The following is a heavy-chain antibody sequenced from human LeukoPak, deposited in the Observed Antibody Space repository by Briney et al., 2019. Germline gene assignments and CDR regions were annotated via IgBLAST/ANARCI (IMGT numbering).Heavy chain of an antibody. Sequence: GASVKVSCKASGGTFSSYAISWVRQAPGQGLEWMGGIIPIFGTANYAQKFQGRVTITTDESTSTAYMELSSLRSEDTAVYYCGLIMVRGVIFPVDYWGQGTLVTVSS. D-gene: IGHD3-10*01. CDR3: GLIMVRGVIFPVDY. V-gene: IGHV1-69*05. CDR2: IIPIFGTA. CDR1: GGTFSSYA. J-gene: IGHJ4*02.